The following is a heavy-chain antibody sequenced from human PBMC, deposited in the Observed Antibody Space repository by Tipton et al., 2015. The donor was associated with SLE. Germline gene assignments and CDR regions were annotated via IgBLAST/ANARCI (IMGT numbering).Heavy chain of an antibody. J-gene: IGHJ4*02. CDR2: INHSGST. Sequence: TLSLTCAVYGGSFSGYYWSWIRQPPGKGPEWIGEINHSGSTNYNPSLKSRVTISVDTSKNQFSLKLSSVTAADTAVYYCARTPVDYYDSSGYPLGFDYWGQGTLVTVSS. D-gene: IGHD3-22*01. CDR3: ARTPVDYYDSSGYPLGFDY. V-gene: IGHV4-34*01. CDR1: GGSFSGYY.